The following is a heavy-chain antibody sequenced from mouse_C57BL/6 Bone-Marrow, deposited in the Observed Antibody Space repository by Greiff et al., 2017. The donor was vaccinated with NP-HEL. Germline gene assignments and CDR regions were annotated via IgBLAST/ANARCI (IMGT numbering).Heavy chain of an antibody. J-gene: IGHJ1*03. D-gene: IGHD2-4*01. V-gene: IGHV1-19*01. Sequence: VQLQQSGPVLVKPGASVKMSCKASGYTFTDYYMNWVKQSHGKSLEWIGVINPYNGGTSYNQKFKGKATLTVDKSSSTAYMELNSLTSEDAAVYYCERVRYDYSWYFDVWGTGTTVTVSS. CDR3: ERVRYDYSWYFDV. CDR2: INPYNGGT. CDR1: GYTFTDYY.